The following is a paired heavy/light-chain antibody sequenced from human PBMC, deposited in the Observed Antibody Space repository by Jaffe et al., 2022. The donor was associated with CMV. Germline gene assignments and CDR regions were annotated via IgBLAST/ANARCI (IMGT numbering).Light chain of an antibody. CDR3: QQYNNWPPSGT. V-gene: IGKV3-15*01. CDR2: GAS. Sequence: EIVMTQSPATLSVSPGERATLSCRASQSVSSNLAWYQQKPGQAPRLLIYGASTRATGIPARFSGSGSGTEFTLTISSLQSEDFAVYYCQQYNNWPPSGTFGQGTKLEIK. CDR1: QSVSSN. J-gene: IGKJ2*01.
Heavy chain of an antibody. CDR1: GFTFSSYA. J-gene: IGHJ4*02. D-gene: IGHD3-22*01. CDR2: ISGSGGST. V-gene: IGHV3-23*01. Sequence: EVQLLESGGGLVQPGGSLRLSCAASGFTFSSYAMSWVRQAPGKGLEWVSAISGSGGSTYYADSVKGRFTISRDNSKNTLYLQMNSLRAEDTAVYYCAKDHGGNYYYDSSGYYYFDYWGQGTLVTVSS. CDR3: AKDHGGNYYYDSSGYYYFDY.